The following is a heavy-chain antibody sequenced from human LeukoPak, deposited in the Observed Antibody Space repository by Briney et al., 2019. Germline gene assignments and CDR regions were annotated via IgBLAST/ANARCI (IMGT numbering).Heavy chain of an antibody. CDR1: GYSISSGYY. V-gene: IGHV4-38-2*01. Sequence: PSETLSLTCAVSGYSISSGYYWGWIRQPPGKGLEWIGSIYHSGSTYYNPSLKSRVTISVDTSKNQFSLELSSVTAADTAVYYCARLPIVVVPAARGYSYGIDYWGQGTLVTVSS. CDR3: ARLPIVVVPAARGYSYGIDY. CDR2: IYHSGST. J-gene: IGHJ4*02. D-gene: IGHD2-2*01.